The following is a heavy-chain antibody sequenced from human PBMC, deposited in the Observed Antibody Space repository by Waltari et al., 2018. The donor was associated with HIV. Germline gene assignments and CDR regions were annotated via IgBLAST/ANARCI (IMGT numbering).Heavy chain of an antibody. D-gene: IGHD6-13*01. Sequence: QVQLVESGGGVVQTGGVLNRSGATSDLIFSGYALPWVCQAPGKGLEWVALINFDASRKNYADSVKGRFTISRDNSKNTLYLQMNSLKVEDTAVYYCAKTYSSSWYCDYWGQGTPVTVSS. CDR1: DLIFSGYA. CDR2: INFDASRK. J-gene: IGHJ4*02. CDR3: AKTYSSSWYCDY. V-gene: IGHV3-30*02.